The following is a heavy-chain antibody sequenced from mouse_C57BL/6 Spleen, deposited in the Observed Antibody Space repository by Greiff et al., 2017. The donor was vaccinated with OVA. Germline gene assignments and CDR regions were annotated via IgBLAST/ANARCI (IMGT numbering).Heavy chain of an antibody. CDR2: IYPSDSEP. Sequence: VQLQQPGAELVRPGSSVKLSCKASGYTFTSYWMDWVKQRPGKGLEWIGNIYPSDSEPHYNQKFQDKATLTVDKSSSTAYIQLSSLTSEDSAVYYCARSTTVVARGYFDVWGTGTTVTVSS. V-gene: IGHV1-61*01. CDR1: GYTFTSYW. D-gene: IGHD1-1*01. CDR3: ARSTTVVARGYFDV. J-gene: IGHJ1*03.